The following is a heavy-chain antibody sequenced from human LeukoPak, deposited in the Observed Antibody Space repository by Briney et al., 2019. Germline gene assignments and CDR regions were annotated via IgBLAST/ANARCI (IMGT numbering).Heavy chain of an antibody. D-gene: IGHD5-12*01. CDR2: ISAYNGNT. Sequence: GASVKVSCKASGYTFTSYGISWVRQAPGQGLEWMGWISAYNGNTNYAQRLQGRVTMTTDTSTSTAYMELSSLRSEDTAVYYCARGGRWLRSEANSDYWGRGTLVTVSS. CDR1: GYTFTSYG. J-gene: IGHJ4*02. CDR3: ARGGRWLRSEANSDY. V-gene: IGHV1-18*01.